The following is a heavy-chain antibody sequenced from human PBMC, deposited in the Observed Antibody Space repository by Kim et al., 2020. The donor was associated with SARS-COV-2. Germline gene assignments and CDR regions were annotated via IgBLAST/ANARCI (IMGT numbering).Heavy chain of an antibody. V-gene: IGHV3-7*01. CDR1: GFTYTTYW. CDR2: INPYGREI. J-gene: IGHJ5*02. Sequence: GGSLRLSCTVSGFTYTTYWMGWVRQAPGKGLEWVANINPYGREIPYLDAVKGRFTISRDNAKNSLYLQMNSLRAEDTAVYYCARDKPSYGSGSLFDPWGQGTLVTVSS. CDR3: ARDKPSYGSGSLFDP. D-gene: IGHD3-10*01.